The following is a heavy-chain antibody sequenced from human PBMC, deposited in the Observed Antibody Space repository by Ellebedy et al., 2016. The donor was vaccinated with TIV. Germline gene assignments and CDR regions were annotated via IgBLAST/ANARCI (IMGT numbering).Heavy chain of an antibody. D-gene: IGHD4-17*01. V-gene: IGHV3-7*01. CDR2: INEDGTKK. CDR1: GFTLSNYW. J-gene: IGHJ2*01. Sequence: GESLKISCVTSGFTLSNYWMTWVRQAPGRGLEWVANINEDGTKKHFVDSVRGRFTISRDDAGNSLFLQMNSLGAEDTAVYYCARAIYGASYLWGRGTLVTVSS. CDR3: ARAIYGASYL.